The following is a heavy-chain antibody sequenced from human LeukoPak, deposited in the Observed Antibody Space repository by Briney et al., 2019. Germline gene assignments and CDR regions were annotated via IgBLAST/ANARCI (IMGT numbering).Heavy chain of an antibody. V-gene: IGHV1-2*06. CDR1: GYTFTGYY. CDR2: VNPNNGVP. J-gene: IGHJ5*02. Sequence: ASVKVSCKASGYTFTGYYMHWVRQAPGQGLEWMGRVNPNNGVPNYEQKFQGRVTMTRDTAISTAYMELSSLRSDDTAVYFCAREVGYSSSYYGRFDPWGQGTLVIVSS. CDR3: AREVGYSSSYYGRFDP. D-gene: IGHD2-2*01.